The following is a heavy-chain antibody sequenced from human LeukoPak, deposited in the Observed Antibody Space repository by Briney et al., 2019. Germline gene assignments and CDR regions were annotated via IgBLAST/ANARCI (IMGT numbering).Heavy chain of an antibody. CDR3: ARGGGYYDFDY. D-gene: IGHD3-22*01. Sequence: QPGRSLRLSCAASGFTFNSYALHWVRQAPGKGLEWVAVISSDGSNKYYADSVKGRFTISRDNSKNTLYLQMNSLRAEDTAVYYCARGGGYYDFDYWGQGTLVTVSS. CDR2: ISSDGSNK. J-gene: IGHJ4*02. V-gene: IGHV3-30-3*01. CDR1: GFTFNSYA.